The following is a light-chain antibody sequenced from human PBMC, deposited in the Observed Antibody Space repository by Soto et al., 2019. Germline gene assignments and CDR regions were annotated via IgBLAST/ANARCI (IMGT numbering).Light chain of an antibody. Sequence: QSALTQPPSASGSPGQSVTISCTGTSSDVGGYDFVSWYQQHPGKAPKILIYEVSKRASGVPDRFSGSKSGNTASLTVSGLQRDDEADYDCNSYCGNTNLVFCGVPKLTVL. J-gene: IGLJ2*01. CDR3: NSYCGNTNLV. CDR2: EVS. CDR1: SSDVGGYDF. V-gene: IGLV2-8*01.